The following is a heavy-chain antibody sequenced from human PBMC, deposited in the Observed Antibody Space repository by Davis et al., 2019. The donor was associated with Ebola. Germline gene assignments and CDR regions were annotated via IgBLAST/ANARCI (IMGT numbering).Heavy chain of an antibody. CDR3: ARCYGDYSILYYYYYGMDV. V-gene: IGHV4-34*01. CDR1: GGSFSGYY. Sequence: SETLSLTCVVYGGSFSGYYWSWIRQPPGKGLEWIGEINHSGSTNYNPSLKSRVTISVDTSKNQFSLKLSSVTAADTAVYYCARCYGDYSILYYYYYGMDVWGQGTTVTVSS. J-gene: IGHJ6*02. CDR2: INHSGST. D-gene: IGHD4-17*01.